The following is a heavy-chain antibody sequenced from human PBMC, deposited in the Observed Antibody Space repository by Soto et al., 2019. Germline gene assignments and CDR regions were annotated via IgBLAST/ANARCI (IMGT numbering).Heavy chain of an antibody. J-gene: IGHJ3*01. Sequence: LRLSCAASGLTFSIYGMSWVRQVPGKGLEWVSTISDSGDSAYYADSVKGRFTISRDNSQNTLYLQMNSLRAEDTAVYYCARPYGGKIGDAPDLWGQGTMVTVSS. CDR2: ISDSGDSA. V-gene: IGHV3-23*01. CDR3: ARPYGGKIGDAPDL. CDR1: GLTFSIYG. D-gene: IGHD2-15*01.